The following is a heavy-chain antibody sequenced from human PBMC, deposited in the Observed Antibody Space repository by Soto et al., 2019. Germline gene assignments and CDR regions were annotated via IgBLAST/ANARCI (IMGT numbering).Heavy chain of an antibody. Sequence: SETMSLTCSASGSSNSIYYWSWIRRPPGKGLEWIGYIYYSGSTKYNPSLKSRVTISVDTSKNQFSLKLSSVTAADTAVYYCARGVNWFDPWGQGTLVTVS. CDR3: ARGVNWFDP. J-gene: IGHJ5*02. D-gene: IGHD6-13*01. CDR2: IYYSGST. V-gene: IGHV4-59*01. CDR1: GSSNSIYY.